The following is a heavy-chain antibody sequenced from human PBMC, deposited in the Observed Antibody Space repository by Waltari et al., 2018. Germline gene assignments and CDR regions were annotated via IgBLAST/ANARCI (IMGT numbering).Heavy chain of an antibody. Sequence: QVQLQESGPGLVKPSETLSLTCAVSGYSISSGYYWGWIRQPPGKGLEWIGSIYHSGSTYYNPSLKSLATIAVDTSKNQFSLKLSAVTAADTAVYYCARVEGYSGSYYFDYWGQGTLVTVSS. J-gene: IGHJ4*02. CDR3: ARVEGYSGSYYFDY. CDR2: IYHSGST. V-gene: IGHV4-38-2*01. D-gene: IGHD1-26*01. CDR1: GYSISSGYY.